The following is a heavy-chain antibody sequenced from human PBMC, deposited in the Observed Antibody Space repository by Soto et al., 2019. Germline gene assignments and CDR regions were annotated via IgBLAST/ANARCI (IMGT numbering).Heavy chain of an antibody. V-gene: IGHV3-23*01. J-gene: IGHJ6*02. CDR1: GFTFSSYA. CDR3: SKFYYGDYSYYYYGMDV. CDR2: ISGSGDST. D-gene: IGHD4-17*01. Sequence: EVQVLESGGGLVQPGGSLRLSCAASGFTFSSYAMSWVRQAPGKGLEWVSAISGSGDSTRYADSVQGRFTISRDTSKHTLYLQMNSLRAEDTAVYYCSKFYYGDYSYYYYGMDVWVQGTTVTVSS.